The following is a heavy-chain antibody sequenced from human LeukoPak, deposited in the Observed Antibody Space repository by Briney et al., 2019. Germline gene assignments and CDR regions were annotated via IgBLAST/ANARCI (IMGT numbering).Heavy chain of an antibody. D-gene: IGHD5-18*01. Sequence: GASVKVSCKASGYTFTSYDINWVRQATGQGLEWMGWMNPNSGNTGYAQKFQGRATITRNTSISTAYMELSSLRSEDTAVYYCARGPGYSYGLWGANYYYYYMDVWGKGATVTVSS. V-gene: IGHV1-8*03. J-gene: IGHJ6*03. CDR2: MNPNSGNT. CDR3: ARGPGYSYGLWGANYYYYYMDV. CDR1: GYTFTSYD.